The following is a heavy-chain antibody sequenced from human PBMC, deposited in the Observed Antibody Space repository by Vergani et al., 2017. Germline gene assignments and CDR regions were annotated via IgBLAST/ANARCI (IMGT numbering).Heavy chain of an antibody. J-gene: IGHJ4*02. CDR1: GGSISSTNW. D-gene: IGHD6-13*01. CDR2: IYHSGST. CDR3: AGDSSSWQRADY. Sequence: QVQLQESGPGLVKPPGTLSLTCAVSGGSISSTNWWSWVRQPPGKGLEWIGEIYHSGSTNYNPSLKSRVTISVDTSKNQFSLRLSSVTAADTALYYCAGDSSSWQRADYWGQGTLVTVSS. V-gene: IGHV4-4*03.